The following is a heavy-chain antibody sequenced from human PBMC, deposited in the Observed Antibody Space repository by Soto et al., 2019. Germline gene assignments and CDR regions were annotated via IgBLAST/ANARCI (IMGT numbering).Heavy chain of an antibody. V-gene: IGHV1-69*13. Sequence: SVKVSCKVSGGSFTTLAFSWVRQAPGQGLEWMGRIIPLFGTPNYAQKFQGRVAIFADESTNTTYMELSSLTSEDPAVYYCAAGIGITFGGVTREFDYWGQGTLVTVSS. CDR2: IIPLFGTP. D-gene: IGHD3-16*01. J-gene: IGHJ4*02. CDR3: AAGIGITFGGVTREFDY. CDR1: GGSFTTLA.